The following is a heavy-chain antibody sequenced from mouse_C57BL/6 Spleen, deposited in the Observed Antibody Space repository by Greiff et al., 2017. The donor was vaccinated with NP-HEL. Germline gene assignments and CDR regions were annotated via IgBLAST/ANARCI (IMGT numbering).Heavy chain of an antibody. D-gene: IGHD1-1*01. Sequence: VQLQQPGAELVKPGASVKVSCKASGYTFTSYWMHWVKQRPGQGLEWIGRLHPSDSDTTYNQKFKGKATLTVDKSSSTAYMQLSSLTSEDSAVYSCAIFPYYGSSPWFAYWGQGTLVTVSA. CDR2: LHPSDSDT. CDR3: AIFPYYGSSPWFAY. J-gene: IGHJ3*01. V-gene: IGHV1-74*01. CDR1: GYTFTSYW.